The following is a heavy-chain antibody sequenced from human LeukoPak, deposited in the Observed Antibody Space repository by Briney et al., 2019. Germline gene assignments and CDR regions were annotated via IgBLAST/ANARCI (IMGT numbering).Heavy chain of an antibody. J-gene: IGHJ5*02. D-gene: IGHD3-22*01. CDR3: ARAGGVPITGSGYPNWFDP. Sequence: GGSLRLSCAASGFTFSSYAMSWVRQAPGKGLEWVSSISSSSNIYYADSVKGRFTISRDNAKNSLYLQMNSLRAEDTAVYYCARAGGVPITGSGYPNWFDPWGQGTLVTVSS. V-gene: IGHV3-21*01. CDR1: GFTFSSYA. CDR2: ISSSSNI.